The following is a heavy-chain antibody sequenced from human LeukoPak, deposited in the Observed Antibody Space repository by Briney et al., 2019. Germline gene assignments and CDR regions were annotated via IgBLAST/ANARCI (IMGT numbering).Heavy chain of an antibody. CDR2: ISASGDNT. CDR3: AKGGGYEAQYYYYYLDV. Sequence: GGSLRLSCTVSGFTVSTNSMSWVRQAPGKGLEWVSTISASGDNTYYADSVKGRFTISRDNSKNTLYLQMKSLRAEDTAVYYCAKGGGYEAQYYYYYLDVWGKGTTVTISS. CDR1: GFTVSTNS. D-gene: IGHD5-12*01. V-gene: IGHV3-23*01. J-gene: IGHJ6*03.